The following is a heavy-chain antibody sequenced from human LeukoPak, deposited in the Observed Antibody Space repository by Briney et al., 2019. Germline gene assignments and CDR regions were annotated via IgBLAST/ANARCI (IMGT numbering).Heavy chain of an antibody. CDR3: ARHLKDCGGDCYSGAFDI. CDR2: IIPIFGTA. Sequence: SVKVSCKASGGTFSSYAISWVRQAPGQGLEWMGGIIPIFGTANYAQKFQGRVTITADKSTSTAYMELSSLRAEDTAVYYCARHLKDCGGDCYSGAFDIWGQGTMVTVSS. D-gene: IGHD2-21*02. J-gene: IGHJ3*02. CDR1: GGTFSSYA. V-gene: IGHV1-69*06.